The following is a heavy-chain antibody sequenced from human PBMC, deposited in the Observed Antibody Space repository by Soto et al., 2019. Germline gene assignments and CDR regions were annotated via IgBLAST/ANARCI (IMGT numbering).Heavy chain of an antibody. CDR3: VRGGSNYAS. J-gene: IGHJ5*02. D-gene: IGHD4-4*01. CDR2: IKPDESEK. V-gene: IGHV3-7*01. CDR1: GFTFSDSW. Sequence: EVQLVESGGVFVQPGGSLRLSCTASGFTFSDSWMTWVRQAPGKGLEWVARIKPDESEKKYADSVKGRFSISRDNAKNSMYLQMDSLRGEDTAVYYCVRGGSNYASWGQGTLVTVSS.